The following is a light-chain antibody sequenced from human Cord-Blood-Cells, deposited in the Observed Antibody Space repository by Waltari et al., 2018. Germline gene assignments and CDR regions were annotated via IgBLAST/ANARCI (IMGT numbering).Light chain of an antibody. CDR2: DVS. V-gene: IGLV2-14*01. J-gene: IGLJ1*01. CDR3: SSYTSSSTYV. Sequence: QSALTQPASVSGSPGQSITISCTGTSSDVGGYNYVSWHQQHPGKAPKLMIYDVSKRPSGVSNRFSGSKSGNTASLTISGLQAEDEADYYCSSYTSSSTYVFGTGTKVTVL. CDR1: SSDVGGYNY.